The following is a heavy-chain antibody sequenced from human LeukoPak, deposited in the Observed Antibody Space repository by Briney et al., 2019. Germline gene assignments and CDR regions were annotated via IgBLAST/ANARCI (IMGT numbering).Heavy chain of an antibody. CDR2: IKQDGSEK. CDR3: ARPGRRSSSWYYFDY. Sequence: GGSLRLSCAASGFTFSSYWMSWVRQAPGKGLEWLANIKQDGSEKYYVDSVKGRFTISRDNAKNSLYLQMNSLRAEDTAVYYCARPGRRSSSWYYFDYWGQGTLVTVSS. CDR1: GFTFSSYW. J-gene: IGHJ4*02. D-gene: IGHD6-13*01. V-gene: IGHV3-7*01.